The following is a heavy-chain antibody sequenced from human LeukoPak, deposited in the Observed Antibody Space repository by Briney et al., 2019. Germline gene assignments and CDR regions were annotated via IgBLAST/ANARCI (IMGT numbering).Heavy chain of an antibody. CDR3: ARDSSTTMVRGVIPWFDP. Sequence: PSDTRSPTCTVSGGSISSYYWSWIRQPAGKRLEWIGRIYTSGSTNYNPSLKSRVTMSVDTSKNQFSLKLSSVTAADTAVYYCARDSSTTMVRGVIPWFDPWGQGTLVTVSS. V-gene: IGHV4-4*07. J-gene: IGHJ5*02. CDR1: GGSISSYY. CDR2: IYTSGST. D-gene: IGHD3-10*01.